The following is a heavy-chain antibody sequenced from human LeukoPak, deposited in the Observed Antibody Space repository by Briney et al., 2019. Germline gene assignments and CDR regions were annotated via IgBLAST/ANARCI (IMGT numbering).Heavy chain of an antibody. Sequence: SETLSLTCTVSGGSISGYYWSWIRQPPGKGLEWIGYISYSGSTNYNPSLKSRVTMSVDTSKNQFSLRLRSVTAADTATYFCARTAGGYSHYYFDYWGQGTLVTVSS. CDR1: GGSISGYY. J-gene: IGHJ4*02. CDR2: ISYSGST. D-gene: IGHD2-15*01. CDR3: ARTAGGYSHYYFDY. V-gene: IGHV4-59*01.